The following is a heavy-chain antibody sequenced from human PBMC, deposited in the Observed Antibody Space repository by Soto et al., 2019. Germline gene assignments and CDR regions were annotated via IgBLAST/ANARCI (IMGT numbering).Heavy chain of an antibody. J-gene: IGHJ3*02. CDR2: IYHTGRT. CDR3: VRDEAHYDILTGSSLGRAFDI. CDR1: NTSISSSNW. V-gene: IGHV4-4*02. D-gene: IGHD3-9*01. Sequence: QVQLQESGPSLVKPSGTLSLTCVITNTSISSSNWWGWVRQAPGKGLEWIGEIYHTGRTNYAPSLKSRVTMSIDKSNNRFSLRLTSLTAADTAVYYCVRDEAHYDILTGSSLGRAFDIWGQGTMVTVSS.